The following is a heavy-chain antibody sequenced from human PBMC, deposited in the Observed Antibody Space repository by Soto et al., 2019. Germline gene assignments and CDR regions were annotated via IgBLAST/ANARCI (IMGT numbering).Heavy chain of an antibody. V-gene: IGHV5-51*01. CDR3: ARSAAYCGGDCYPAPQYYYYGMDV. J-gene: IGHJ6*02. CDR1: GYSFTSYW. Sequence: GESLKISCKGSGYSFTSYWIGWVRQMPGKGLEWMGIIYPGDSDTRYSPSFQGQVTISADKSISTAYLQWSSLKASDTAMYYCARSAAYCGGDCYPAPQYYYYGMDVWGQGTTVTVSS. D-gene: IGHD2-21*02. CDR2: IYPGDSDT.